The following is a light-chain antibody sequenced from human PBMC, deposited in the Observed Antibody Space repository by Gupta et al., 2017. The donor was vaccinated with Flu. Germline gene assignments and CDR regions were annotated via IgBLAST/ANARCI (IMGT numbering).Light chain of an antibody. CDR2: DVN. CDR1: SDVGGYNY. CDR3: FSYAGSNTYV. Sequence: SDVGGYNYVSWYQQHPGKAPKLMIYDVNNRPSGVPNRFSGSKSGNTASLTISGLQAEDEADYYCFSYAGSNTYVFGIGTKVTVL. V-gene: IGLV2-11*01. J-gene: IGLJ1*01.